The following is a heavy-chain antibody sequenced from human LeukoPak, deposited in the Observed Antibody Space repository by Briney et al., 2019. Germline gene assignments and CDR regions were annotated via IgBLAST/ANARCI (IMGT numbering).Heavy chain of an antibody. Sequence: GGSLRLSCAASGFTFSSYWMHWVRQAPGKGLVWVSRINTDGSSTTYADSVKGRFTISRDNAKNTLYLQMNSLRAEDTAVYYCARAVAGPDWFDLWGQGNLVTVSS. CDR1: GFTFSSYW. V-gene: IGHV3-74*01. CDR3: ARAVAGPDWFDL. D-gene: IGHD6-19*01. J-gene: IGHJ5*02. CDR2: INTDGSST.